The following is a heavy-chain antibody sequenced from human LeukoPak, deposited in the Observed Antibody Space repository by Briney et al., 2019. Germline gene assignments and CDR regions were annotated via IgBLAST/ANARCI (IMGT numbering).Heavy chain of an antibody. CDR3: AKDGDSSSSGYYYFYMDV. CDR2: ISGSGGST. D-gene: IGHD6-6*01. Sequence: GGPLRLSCAASGFTFSSYAMSWVRQGPGKGLEWVSAISGSGGSTYYADSVKGRFTISRDNSKNTLYLQMNSLRAEDTAVYYCAKDGDSSSSGYYYFYMDVWGKGTTVTVSS. V-gene: IGHV3-23*01. J-gene: IGHJ6*03. CDR1: GFTFSSYA.